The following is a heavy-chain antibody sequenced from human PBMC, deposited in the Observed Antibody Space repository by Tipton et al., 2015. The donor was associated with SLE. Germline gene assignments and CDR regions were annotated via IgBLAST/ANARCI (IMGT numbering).Heavy chain of an antibody. Sequence: TLSLTCTVSGASLSSYYWSWIRQFPGKGLEWIGYIHTSGSTNYNPSLNSRVTISVDTSKNQFSLKLSSVTAADTAGYYCARVDGYSGYDWGAIDYWGQGTLVTVSS. V-gene: IGHV4-4*08. CDR2: IHTSGST. J-gene: IGHJ4*02. D-gene: IGHD5-12*01. CDR3: ARVDGYSGYDWGAIDY. CDR1: GASLSSYY.